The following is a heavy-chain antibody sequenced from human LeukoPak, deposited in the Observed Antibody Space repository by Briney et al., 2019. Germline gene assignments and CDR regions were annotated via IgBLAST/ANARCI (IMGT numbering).Heavy chain of an antibody. D-gene: IGHD3-10*01. V-gene: IGHV1-69*04. CDR3: ARGKTTRGTWFDP. J-gene: IGHJ5*02. CDR2: IIPILGIA. Sequence: SVKVSCKASGGTFSSYAISWVRQAPGQGLEWMGRIIPILGIANYAQKFQGRVTITADKSTSTAYMELSSLRSEDTAVYYCARGKTTRGTWFDPWGQGTLVTVSS. CDR1: GGTFSSYA.